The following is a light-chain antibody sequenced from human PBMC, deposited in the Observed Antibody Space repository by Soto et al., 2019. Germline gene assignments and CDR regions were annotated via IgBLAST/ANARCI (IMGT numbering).Light chain of an antibody. CDR2: GAS. J-gene: IGKJ4*01. CDR1: QSVSSSY. Sequence: DIVLTQSPVTLSLSPGEKATLSCRSSQSVSSSYLAWYQQKLGQAPRLLIYGASTRATGIPDRFSGSGSGTDFTLTISSLEPEDFAVYYCQQRSKWPLTFGGGTKVDIK. V-gene: IGKV3D-20*02. CDR3: QQRSKWPLT.